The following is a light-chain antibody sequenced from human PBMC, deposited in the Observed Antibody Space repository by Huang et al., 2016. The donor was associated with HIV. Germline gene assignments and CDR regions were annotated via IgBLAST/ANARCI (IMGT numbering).Light chain of an antibody. Sequence: DIVMTQSPGSLTVSLGERASISCTSSQPLLSTANNKSYLAWYQQKPRQTPKALIYWASNRESGVPERFSGSGSGTDFTLTISSLQAEDVALYYCQQYYSASITFGQGTRVEI. CDR2: WAS. V-gene: IGKV4-1*01. CDR1: QPLLSTANNKSY. J-gene: IGKJ5*01. CDR3: QQYYSASIT.